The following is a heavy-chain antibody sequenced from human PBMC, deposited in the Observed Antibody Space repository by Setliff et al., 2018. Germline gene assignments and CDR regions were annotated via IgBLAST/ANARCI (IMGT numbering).Heavy chain of an antibody. CDR1: GGSFSGYY. J-gene: IGHJ4*02. Sequence: SETLSLTCAVYGGSFSGYYWSWIRQPPGKGLEWIGEINHSGSTNYNPSLKSRVATSVDTSNNQFSLNLRSVTAADTAVYFCARQPSSGAYYNPRPYYFDYWGQGTLVTVSS. V-gene: IGHV4-34*01. CDR3: ARQPSSGAYYNPRPYYFDY. D-gene: IGHD3-10*01. CDR2: INHSGST.